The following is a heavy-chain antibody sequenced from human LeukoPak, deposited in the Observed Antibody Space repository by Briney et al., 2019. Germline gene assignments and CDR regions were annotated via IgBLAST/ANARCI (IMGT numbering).Heavy chain of an antibody. J-gene: IGHJ4*02. V-gene: IGHV4-34*01. CDR2: INHSGST. CDR3: ARAGDCSGGSCYSGRVDY. Sequence: PSETLSLTCAVYGGSFSGYYWSWIRQPPGKGLEWIGEINHSGSTNYNPSLKSRVTISVDTSKNQFSLKLSSVTAADTAVYYCARAGDCSGGSCYSGRVDYWGQGTLVTVSS. D-gene: IGHD2-15*01. CDR1: GGSFSGYY.